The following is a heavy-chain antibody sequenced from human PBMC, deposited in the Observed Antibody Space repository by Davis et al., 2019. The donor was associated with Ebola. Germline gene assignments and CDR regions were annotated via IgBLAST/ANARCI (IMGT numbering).Heavy chain of an antibody. D-gene: IGHD3-16*01. CDR1: GFTFSSYA. CDR2: ISGSGGST. CDR3: AKPNDPVLRFMDV. Sequence: GESLKISCAASGFTFSSYAMSWVRQAPGKGLEWVSAISGSGGSTYYADSVKGRSTISRDNSKNTLYLQMNSLRAEDTAVYYCAKPNDPVLRFMDVWGQGTTVTVSS. V-gene: IGHV3-23*01. J-gene: IGHJ6*02.